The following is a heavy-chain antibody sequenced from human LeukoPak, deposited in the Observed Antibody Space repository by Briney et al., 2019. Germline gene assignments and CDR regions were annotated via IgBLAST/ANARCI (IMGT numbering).Heavy chain of an antibody. CDR1: GFTFSRYA. CDR3: AKVWVAVLTGSCDY. D-gene: IGHD3-9*01. Sequence: PGGSLRLSCAVSGFTFSRYAMSWVRQAPGKGLEWVSAISGSGGSTYYADSVRGRFTISRDNSRNTLYLQMNSLRAEDTAVYYCAKVWVAVLTGSCDYWGQGTLVTVSS. V-gene: IGHV3-23*01. J-gene: IGHJ4*02. CDR2: ISGSGGST.